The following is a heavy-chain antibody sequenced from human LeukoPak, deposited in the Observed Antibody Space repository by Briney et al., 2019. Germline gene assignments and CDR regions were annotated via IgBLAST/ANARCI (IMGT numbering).Heavy chain of an antibody. CDR2: ISSSGSTI. CDR3: ARDSGHIVATIHFDY. D-gene: IGHD5-12*01. Sequence: GGSLRLSCAASGFTFSDYYMSWIRQAPGKGLEWVSYISSSGSTIYYADSVKGRFTISRDNSKNTLYLQMNSLRAEDTAVYYCARDSGHIVATIHFDYWGQGTLVTVSS. V-gene: IGHV3-11*04. CDR1: GFTFSDYY. J-gene: IGHJ4*02.